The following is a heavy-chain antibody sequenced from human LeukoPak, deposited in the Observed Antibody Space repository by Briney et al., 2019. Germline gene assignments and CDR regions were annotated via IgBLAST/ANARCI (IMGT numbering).Heavy chain of an antibody. Sequence: SETLSLTCSVSGGSISSSDYYWGWIRQPPGKGLEWIGTMFYNGATKSNPSLSSRVTMSIDTSKNQFSLKLRSVTAADTAVYYCAREARFALPVVGSGDYWGQGTLVTVSS. CDR3: AREARFALPVVGSGDY. D-gene: IGHD6-19*01. CDR2: MFYNGAT. V-gene: IGHV4-39*07. CDR1: GGSISSSDYY. J-gene: IGHJ4*02.